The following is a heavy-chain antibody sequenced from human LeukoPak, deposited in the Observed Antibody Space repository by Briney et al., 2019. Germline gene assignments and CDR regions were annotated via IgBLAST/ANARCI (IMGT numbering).Heavy chain of an antibody. D-gene: IGHD3-10*01. CDR1: GGSISSSSYY. Sequence: SETLSLTCTVSGGSISSSSYYWGWIRQPPGKGLEWIGSIYYSGSTYYNPSLKSRVTISVDTSKNQFSLKLTSVTAADTAIYYCARLWFGEVAHYYYYMDVWGKGTTATVSS. V-gene: IGHV4-39*07. CDR3: ARLWFGEVAHYYYYMDV. CDR2: IYYSGST. J-gene: IGHJ6*03.